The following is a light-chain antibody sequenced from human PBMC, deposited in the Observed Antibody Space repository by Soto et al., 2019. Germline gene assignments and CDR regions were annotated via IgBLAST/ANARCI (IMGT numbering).Light chain of an antibody. CDR1: QGISSY. CDR3: QQFISYLLS. CDR2: AAS. J-gene: IGKJ4*01. Sequence: DIQLTQSPSFLSASVGDRVTITCRASQGISSYLAWYQQKPGKAPKLLIYAASTLQSGVPSRFSGSVSGTEFTRTLSSLQPEDYATYYCQQFISYLLSFGGGTKVEI. V-gene: IGKV1-9*01.